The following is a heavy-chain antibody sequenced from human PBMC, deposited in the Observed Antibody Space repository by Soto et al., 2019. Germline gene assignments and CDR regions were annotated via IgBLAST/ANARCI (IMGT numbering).Heavy chain of an antibody. Sequence: LEILSLTCTVSGGSISSSSYYWGWIRQPPGKGLEKIGSIYYSWSTYYNQSLKSRDNISVDTSKNQFSMKLSSVTAAVTAVYYCARLSTAAAGPLADYWGQGTLVTVSS. CDR3: ARLSTAAAGPLADY. J-gene: IGHJ4*02. CDR1: GGSISSSSYY. D-gene: IGHD6-13*01. V-gene: IGHV4-39*01. CDR2: IYYSWST.